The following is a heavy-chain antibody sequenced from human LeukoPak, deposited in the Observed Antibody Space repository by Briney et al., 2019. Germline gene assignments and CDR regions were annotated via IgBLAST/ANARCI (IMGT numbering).Heavy chain of an antibody. CDR3: ARDLSFSSGWYKGGDYFDY. CDR1: GFTFSSYS. Sequence: PGGSLRLSCAASGFTFSSYSMNWVRQAPGKGLEWVSSISSSSSYIYYADSVKGRFTISRDNAKNSLYLQMNSLRAEDTAVYYCARDLSFSSGWYKGGDYFDYWGQGTPVTVSS. CDR2: ISSSSSYI. D-gene: IGHD6-19*01. V-gene: IGHV3-21*01. J-gene: IGHJ4*02.